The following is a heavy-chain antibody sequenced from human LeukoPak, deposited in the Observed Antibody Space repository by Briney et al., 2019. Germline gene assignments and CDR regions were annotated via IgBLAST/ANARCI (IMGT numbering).Heavy chain of an antibody. CDR1: GGSTSSGSYY. V-gene: IGHV4-61*02. CDR3: ARQADYGLFDP. J-gene: IGHJ5*02. Sequence: PSETLSLTCTVSGGSTSSGSYYWSWIRQPAGKGLEWIGRIYTSGSANYNPSLKSRVTISVDSSRNHFSLKLNSVTAADTAVYYCARQADYGLFDPWGQGTLVTVSS. CDR2: IYTSGSA. D-gene: IGHD3-10*01.